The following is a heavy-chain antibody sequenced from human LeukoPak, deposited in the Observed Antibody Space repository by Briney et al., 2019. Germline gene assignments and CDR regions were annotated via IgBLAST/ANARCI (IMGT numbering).Heavy chain of an antibody. CDR3: AGGYSSSWSQFDY. V-gene: IGHV4-59*01. J-gene: IGHJ4*02. CDR1: GGSISSYY. Sequence: SETLSLTCTVSGGSISSYYWSWIRQPPGKGLEWIGYIYYSGSTNYNPSLKSRVTISVDTSKNQFSLKLSSATAADTAVYYCAGGYSSSWSQFDYWGQGTLVTVSS. D-gene: IGHD6-13*01. CDR2: IYYSGST.